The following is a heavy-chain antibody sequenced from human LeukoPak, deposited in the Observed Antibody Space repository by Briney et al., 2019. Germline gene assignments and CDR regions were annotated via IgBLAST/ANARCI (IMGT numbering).Heavy chain of an antibody. V-gene: IGHV1-2*04. J-gene: IGHJ4*02. CDR3: ARALSVSMIRGIIIPYNFDH. D-gene: IGHD3-10*01. Sequence: ASVKVSCKASGYTFTSYDINWVRQAPGQGLEWMGWIDPSSGGTNYAQKFQGWVTMTRDTSINTAYMELSRLRSNDTAVYYCARALSVSMIRGIIIPYNFDHWGQGTLVTVSS. CDR1: GYTFTSYD. CDR2: IDPSSGGT.